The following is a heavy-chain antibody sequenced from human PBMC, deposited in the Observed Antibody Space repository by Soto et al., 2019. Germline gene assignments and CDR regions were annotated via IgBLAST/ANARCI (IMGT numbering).Heavy chain of an antibody. V-gene: IGHV3-30*03. Sequence: QVQLVESGGRVVQPGRSLRLSCVASGFSFRTYAMHWVRQAPGKGLEWVAVISDDGDKVFYADSMKDRLTISRDNSKSTLFLQLTSLGPEDTALYYCARAHYHDSSGPNGHAFDIWGQGTLVTVSS. J-gene: IGHJ3*02. CDR3: ARAHYHDSSGPNGHAFDI. CDR1: GFSFRTYA. CDR2: ISDDGDKV. D-gene: IGHD3-22*01.